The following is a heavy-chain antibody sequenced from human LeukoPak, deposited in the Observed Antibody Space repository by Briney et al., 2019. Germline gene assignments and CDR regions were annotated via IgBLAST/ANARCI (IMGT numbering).Heavy chain of an antibody. CDR1: GFTFSNYW. D-gene: IGHD4-23*01. CDR2: ISQDGSGK. CDR3: ARAVTTVVTPIGY. V-gene: IGHV3-7*01. Sequence: TGGSLRLSCGASGFTFSNYWMSWVRQAPGKGLEWVINISQDGSGKNYADSVEGRFTISRDNAKNSLYLQMNSLRAEDTAVYYCARAVTTVVTPIGYWGQGTLVTVSS. J-gene: IGHJ4*02.